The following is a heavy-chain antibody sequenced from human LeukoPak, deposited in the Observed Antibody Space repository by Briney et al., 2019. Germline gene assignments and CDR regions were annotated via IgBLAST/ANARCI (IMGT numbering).Heavy chain of an antibody. Sequence: GGSLRLSCAASGFTFSICDMHWVRQVPGEGLEWVSVIETAGDSYYSDSVKGRFTISRGNAKNSLYLQMTSLRAGDTAVYYCARGDSSGWGLDYWGQGILVTVSS. D-gene: IGHD6-19*01. CDR2: IETAGDS. J-gene: IGHJ4*02. CDR3: ARGDSSGWGLDY. CDR1: GFTFSICD. V-gene: IGHV3-13*01.